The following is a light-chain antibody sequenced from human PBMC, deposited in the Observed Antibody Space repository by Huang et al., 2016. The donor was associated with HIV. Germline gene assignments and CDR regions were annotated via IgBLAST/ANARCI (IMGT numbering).Light chain of an antibody. Sequence: EIVLTQSPGTLSLSPGERATLSCRASQIVSSSYLAWYQQKPGQAPRLLIYGASSRATGIPDRFSGSGSGTDFTLTISRLEPEDFAMYYCQQYGSFPLTFGPGTKVDL. CDR1: QIVSSSY. J-gene: IGKJ3*01. CDR3: QQYGSFPLT. V-gene: IGKV3-20*01. CDR2: GAS.